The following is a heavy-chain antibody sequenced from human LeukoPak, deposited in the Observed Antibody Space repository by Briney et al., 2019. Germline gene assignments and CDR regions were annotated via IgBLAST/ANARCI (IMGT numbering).Heavy chain of an antibody. CDR1: GFTFSSYS. CDR3: ARDKVTY. CDR2: ISSSSRHI. V-gene: IGHV3-21*01. J-gene: IGHJ4*02. Sequence: KPGGSLRLSCAASGFTFSSYSMNWVRQAPGKGLEWVSSISSSSRHIYYADSVKGRFTIFRDDAKNSLFLQMDSLRVEDTAVYYCARDKVTYWGQGTLVTVSS.